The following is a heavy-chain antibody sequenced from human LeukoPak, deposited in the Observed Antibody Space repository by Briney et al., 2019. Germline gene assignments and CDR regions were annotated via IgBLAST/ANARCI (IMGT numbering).Heavy chain of an antibody. V-gene: IGHV3-20*04. J-gene: IGHJ4*02. CDR1: GFTFDDYA. D-gene: IGHD3-10*01. Sequence: HPGRSLRLSCAASGFTFDDYAMHWVRQAPGKGLEWVSGINWNGGSTGYADSVKGRFTISRDNAKNSLYLQMNSLRAEDTALYYCARDWPDYYGSGSTVDYWGQGTLVTVSS. CDR2: INWNGGST. CDR3: ARDWPDYYGSGSTVDY.